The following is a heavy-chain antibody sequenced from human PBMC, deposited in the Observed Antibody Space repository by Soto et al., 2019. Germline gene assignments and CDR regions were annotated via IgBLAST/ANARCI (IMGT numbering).Heavy chain of an antibody. CDR1: GFTFSSYG. CDR2: IWYDGSNK. CDR3: ARSRGRMFGVADYYYYGMDV. D-gene: IGHD3-3*01. V-gene: IGHV3-33*01. J-gene: IGHJ6*02. Sequence: QVQLVESGGGVVQPGRSLRLSCAASGFTFSSYGMHWVSQAPGKGLEWVAVIWYDGSNKYYADSVKGRFTISRDNSKNTLYLQMNSLRAEDTAVYYCARSRGRMFGVADYYYYGMDVWGQGTTVTVSS.